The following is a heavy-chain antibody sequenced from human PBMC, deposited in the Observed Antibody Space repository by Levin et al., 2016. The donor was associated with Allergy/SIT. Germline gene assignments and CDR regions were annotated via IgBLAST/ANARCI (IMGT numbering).Heavy chain of an antibody. V-gene: IGHV1-46*01. J-gene: IGHJ5*02. CDR2: INPSGGST. Sequence: WVRQAPGQGLEWMGIINPSGGSTSYAQKFQGRVTMTRDNAKNSLYLQMNSLRAEDTAVYYCARDQQPDILTGYPPYNWFDPWGQGTLVTVSS. CDR3: ARDQQPDILTGYPPYNWFDP. D-gene: IGHD3-9*01.